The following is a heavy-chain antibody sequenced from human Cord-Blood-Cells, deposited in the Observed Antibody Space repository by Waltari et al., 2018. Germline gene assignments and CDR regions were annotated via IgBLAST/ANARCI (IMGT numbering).Heavy chain of an antibody. CDR1: GGTFSSSA. D-gene: IGHD6-13*01. V-gene: IGHV1-69*01. J-gene: IGHJ4*02. CDR2: IIPIFGTA. Sequence: QVQLVQSGAEVKKPGSSVKVSCQASGGTFSSSAISWVRQAPGQGLEWMGGIIPIFGTANYAQKFQGRVTITADESTSTAYMELSSLRSEDTAVYYCARIAAAGTDFDYWGQGTLVTVSS. CDR3: ARIAAAGTDFDY.